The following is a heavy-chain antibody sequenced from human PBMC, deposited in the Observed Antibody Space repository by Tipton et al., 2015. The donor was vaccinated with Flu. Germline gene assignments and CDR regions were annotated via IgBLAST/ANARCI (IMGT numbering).Heavy chain of an antibody. Sequence: TLSLTCSVSGDSIDSRYFWGWIRQPPGKGLEWIGNVHPTGNGYYNVSLRSRVTIAVDRPKNQFSLSLSSVTAADTAVYYCASGRRWGSPFDYWGQGTLVTVSS. CDR2: VHPTGNG. V-gene: IGHV4-38-2*01. CDR3: ASGRRWGSPFDY. J-gene: IGHJ4*02. D-gene: IGHD2-21*01. CDR1: GDSIDSRYF.